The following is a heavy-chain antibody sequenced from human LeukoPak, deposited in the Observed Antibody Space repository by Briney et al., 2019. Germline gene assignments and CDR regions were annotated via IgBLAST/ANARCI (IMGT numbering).Heavy chain of an antibody. J-gene: IGHJ4*02. V-gene: IGHV3-30*02. CDR2: ISYDGSTK. D-gene: IGHD2/OR15-2a*01. CDR3: VRNNNNDY. CDR1: GFTFSSYG. Sequence: GGSLRLSCAASGFTFSSYGMHWVRQAPGKGLEWVAFISYDGSTKTYADSVKGRFTTSRDISLHLQMNSLRAEDTAVYYCVRNNNNDYWGQGTLVTVSS.